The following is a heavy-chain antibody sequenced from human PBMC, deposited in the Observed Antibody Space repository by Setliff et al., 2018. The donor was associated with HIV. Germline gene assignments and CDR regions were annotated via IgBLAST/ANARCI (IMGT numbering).Heavy chain of an antibody. J-gene: IGHJ4*02. D-gene: IGHD3-22*01. CDR3: ARHGGYYDRSGYANY. CDR2: IDPSDSYT. Sequence: GESLKIPCKCSGYSFTSNWIGWVRQMPGKGLEWMGRIDPSDSYTNYSPSFQGHVTISADKSISTAYLQWSSLKASDSAMYYCARHGGYYDRSGYANYWGQGTLVTVSS. V-gene: IGHV5-10-1*01. CDR1: GYSFTSNW.